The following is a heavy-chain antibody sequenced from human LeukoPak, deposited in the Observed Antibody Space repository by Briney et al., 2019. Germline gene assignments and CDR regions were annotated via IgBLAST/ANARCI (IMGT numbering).Heavy chain of an antibody. D-gene: IGHD6-13*01. Sequence: PSETLSLTCTVSGGSISSGGYYWSWIRQHPGKGLEWIGYIYYSGSTYYNPSLKSRVTISVDTSKNQFSLKPSSVTATDTAVYYCASIAAAGTNWGQGTLVTVSS. CDR2: IYYSGST. V-gene: IGHV4-31*03. CDR3: ASIAAAGTN. J-gene: IGHJ4*02. CDR1: GGSISSGGYY.